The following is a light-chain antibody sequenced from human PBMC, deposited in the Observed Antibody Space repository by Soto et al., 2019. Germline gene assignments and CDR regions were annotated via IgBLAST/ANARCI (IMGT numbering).Light chain of an antibody. CDR2: KVS. V-gene: IGKV2-30*02. Sequence: DVVMTQSPLSLPVTLGQPASISCRSSQSLVHSDGNTYWSWFQQRPGQSPRRLIYKVSNRDSGVPDRFSGSGSGTDFTLKISRVEADDVGIYDCMQGAHWPWTFGRGTKVEIK. CDR1: QSLVHSDGNTY. J-gene: IGKJ1*01. CDR3: MQGAHWPWT.